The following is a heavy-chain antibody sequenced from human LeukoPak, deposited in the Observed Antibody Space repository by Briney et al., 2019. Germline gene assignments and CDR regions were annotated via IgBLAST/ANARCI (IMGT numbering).Heavy chain of an antibody. D-gene: IGHD3-10*01. CDR1: GGSFSGYH. CDR3: ARVVSGFASGSYSLLNYYFYYMDV. V-gene: IGHV4-34*01. J-gene: IGHJ6*03. Sequence: PSETLSLTCAVYGGSFSGYHWSWIRQPPGKGLEWIGEINHSGSANYNPSLKSRVTISVDTSKSQFSLKLSSVTAADTAVYYCARVVSGFASGSYSLLNYYFYYMDVWGRGTTVTVSS. CDR2: INHSGSA.